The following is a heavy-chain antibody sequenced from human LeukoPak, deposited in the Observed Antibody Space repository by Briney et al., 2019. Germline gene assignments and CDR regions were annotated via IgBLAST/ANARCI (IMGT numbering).Heavy chain of an antibody. CDR3: ARTRLRTPYYYGSGRTTDAFDI. CDR1: GFTFSSYE. D-gene: IGHD3-10*01. Sequence: GGSLRLSCEASGFTFSSYEMNWVRKAPGQGLEWVSYISSSDSIIYYADSVKGRFTVSRDNSKNSLYLQMNSLRAEDTAVYYCARTRLRTPYYYGSGRTTDAFDIWGQGTMVTVSS. CDR2: ISSSDSII. J-gene: IGHJ3*02. V-gene: IGHV3-48*03.